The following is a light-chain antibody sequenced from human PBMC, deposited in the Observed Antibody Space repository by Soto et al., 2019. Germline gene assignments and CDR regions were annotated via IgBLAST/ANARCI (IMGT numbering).Light chain of an antibody. CDR3: SSYTSSSTL. CDR1: SSDVGGYNY. CDR2: AVT. V-gene: IGLV2-14*01. Sequence: QSALAQPASVSGSPGQSITISCTGTSSDVGGYNYVSWYQQHPGKAPKLMIYAVTDRPSGVSSRFSGSKSGNTASLTISGLQAEDKADYYCSSYTSSSTLFGTGTKVTVL. J-gene: IGLJ1*01.